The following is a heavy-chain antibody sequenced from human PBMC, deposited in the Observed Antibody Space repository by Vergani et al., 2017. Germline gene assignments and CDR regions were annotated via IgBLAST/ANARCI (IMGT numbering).Heavy chain of an antibody. CDR3: ASLHGGLFDY. D-gene: IGHD3-16*01. CDR1: GFTFSSYG. J-gene: IGHJ4*02. V-gene: IGHV3-33*01. Sequence: QVQLVESGGGVVQPGRSLRLSCAASGFTFSSYGMHWVRQAPGKGLEWVAVIWYDGSNKYYADSVKGRFTISRDNSKNTLYLQMNSLRAEDTAVYYCASLHGGLFDYWGQGTLVTVSS. CDR2: IWYDGSNK.